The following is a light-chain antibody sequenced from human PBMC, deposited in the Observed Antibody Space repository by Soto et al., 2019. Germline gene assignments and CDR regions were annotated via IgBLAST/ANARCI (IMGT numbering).Light chain of an antibody. CDR2: DAS. CDR1: QSVSSY. J-gene: IGKJ4*01. Sequence: EIVLTQSPATLSLSPGERATLSCRASQSVSSYLAWYQQKPGQAPRLLIYDASNRATGIPARFSGSGSGTDSTPTISGLEPEDFAVYYCQHRSSWPLPFGGGTKVEI. CDR3: QHRSSWPLP. V-gene: IGKV3-11*01.